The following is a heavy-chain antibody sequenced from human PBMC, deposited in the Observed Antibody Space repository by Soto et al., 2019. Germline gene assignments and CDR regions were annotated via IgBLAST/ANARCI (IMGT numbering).Heavy chain of an antibody. V-gene: IGHV3-30*18. CDR1: GFTFSSYG. J-gene: IGHJ5*02. Sequence: LRLSCAASGFTFSSYGMHWVRQAPGKGLEWVAVISYDGSNKYYADSVKGRFTISRDNSKNTLYLQMNSLRAEDTAVYYCAKDWLSCFDPWGQGTLVTVSS. CDR3: AKDWLSCFDP. D-gene: IGHD3-16*01. CDR2: ISYDGSNK.